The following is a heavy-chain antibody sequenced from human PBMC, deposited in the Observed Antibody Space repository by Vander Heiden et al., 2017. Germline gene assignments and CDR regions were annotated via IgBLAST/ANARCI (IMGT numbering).Heavy chain of an antibody. V-gene: IGHV3-9*01. CDR3: AKVFSGSYQSDMDV. D-gene: IGHD1-26*01. CDR2: ISWNSGSI. J-gene: IGHJ6*02. Sequence: EVQLVDSGGGLVQPGRSLRLSCAASGFTLDDYAMHWVRQAQGKGLEWVSGISWNSGSIGYADSVKGRFTISRDNAKNSLYLQMNSLRAEDTALYYCAKVFSGSYQSDMDVWGQGTTVTVSS. CDR1: GFTLDDYA.